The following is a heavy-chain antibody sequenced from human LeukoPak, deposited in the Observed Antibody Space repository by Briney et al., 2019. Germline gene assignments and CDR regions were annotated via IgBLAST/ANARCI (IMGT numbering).Heavy chain of an antibody. CDR1: GGSFSGYY. D-gene: IGHD4-23*01. CDR2: INHSGST. J-gene: IGHJ6*02. CDR3: ARGVGGNPYYYYYGMDV. Sequence: SETLSLTCTVYGGSFSGYYWSWIRQPPGKGLEWMGEINHSGSTNYNPSLKSRVTISVDTSKNQFSLKLSSVTAADTAVYYCARGVGGNPYYYYYGMDVWGQGTTVTVSS. V-gene: IGHV4-34*01.